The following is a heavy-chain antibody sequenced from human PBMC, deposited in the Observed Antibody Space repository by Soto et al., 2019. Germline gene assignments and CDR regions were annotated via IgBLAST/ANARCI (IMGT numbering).Heavy chain of an antibody. Sequence: EVQLVESGGGLVQPGGSLRLSCAASEFTFSTYEMNWVRQAPGKGLEWISYISNSGSTIHYADSVKGRFTISRDNSKNSLYLQMNSLRAEDTAVYYCARPIVVGAATFDYWGQGTLVTVSS. CDR3: ARPIVVGAATFDY. V-gene: IGHV3-48*03. D-gene: IGHD1-26*01. CDR1: EFTFSTYE. J-gene: IGHJ4*02. CDR2: ISNSGSTI.